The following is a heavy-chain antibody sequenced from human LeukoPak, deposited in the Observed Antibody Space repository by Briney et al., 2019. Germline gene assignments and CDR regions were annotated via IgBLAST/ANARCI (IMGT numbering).Heavy chain of an antibody. CDR1: GYTFTSYG. CDR3: ARDLQDILTGYYFPYMDV. J-gene: IGHJ6*03. Sequence: ASVKVSCKASGYTFTSYGISWVRQAPGQGLEWMGWISAYNGNTNYAQKLQGRVTMTTDTSTSTAYMELRSLRSDDTAVYYCARDLQDILTGYYFPYMDVWGKGTTVTISS. D-gene: IGHD3-9*01. CDR2: ISAYNGNT. V-gene: IGHV1-18*01.